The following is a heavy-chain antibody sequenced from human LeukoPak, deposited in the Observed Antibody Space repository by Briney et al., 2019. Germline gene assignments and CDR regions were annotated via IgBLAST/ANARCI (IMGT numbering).Heavy chain of an antibody. Sequence: LETLSLTCTVSGGSITSYYWSWIRQPPGKGLEWIGYIYYSGSTNYNPSLKSRVTISVDTSKNQFSLKLSSVTAADTAVYYCARVYYDSSGYPEIYYYYYMDVWGKGTTVTVSS. CDR1: GGSITSYY. CDR3: ARVYYDSSGYPEIYYYYYMDV. V-gene: IGHV4-59*01. D-gene: IGHD3-22*01. J-gene: IGHJ6*03. CDR2: IYYSGST.